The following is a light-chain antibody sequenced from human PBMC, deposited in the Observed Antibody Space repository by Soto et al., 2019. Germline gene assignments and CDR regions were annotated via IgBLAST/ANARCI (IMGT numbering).Light chain of an antibody. CDR3: QQYNNWPRT. J-gene: IGKJ5*01. CDR1: QSVGSK. V-gene: IGKV3-15*01. Sequence: EIVLTQSPATLSVSPGERATLSCRASQSVGSKLAWYQQKPGQAPSLLIYGASTRATGIPARFSGSGSGAEFTLTISSLQSEDFAVYYCQQYNNWPRTFGQGTRLEIK. CDR2: GAS.